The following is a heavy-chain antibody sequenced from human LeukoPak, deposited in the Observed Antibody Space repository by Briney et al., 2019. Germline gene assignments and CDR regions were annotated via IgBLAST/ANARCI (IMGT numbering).Heavy chain of an antibody. CDR2: IKQDGSEK. D-gene: IGHD6-19*01. J-gene: IGHJ6*02. CDR3: ARDGPSGWYHYYYGMDV. CDR1: GFTFSSYW. V-gene: IGHV3-7*03. Sequence: GGSLRLSCAASGFTFSSYWMSWVSQAPGKGLEWVANIKQDGSEKYYVGSVKGRFTISRDNAKNSLYLQMNSLRAEDTAVYYCARDGPSGWYHYYYGMDVWGQGTTVTVSS.